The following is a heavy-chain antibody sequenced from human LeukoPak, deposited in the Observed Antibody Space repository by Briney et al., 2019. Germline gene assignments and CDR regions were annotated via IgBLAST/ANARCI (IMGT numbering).Heavy chain of an antibody. Sequence: GSLRLSCAASGFTFNSYWMNWIRQPPGKGLEWIGSIHYSGSTYYNPSLKSRVTISVDTSKNQFSLKLSSVTAADTAVFYCARLTKVSIFGVVTHYWYFDLWGRGTLVTVSS. J-gene: IGHJ2*01. CDR2: IHYSGST. D-gene: IGHD3-3*01. CDR3: ARLTKVSIFGVVTHYWYFDL. CDR1: GFTFNSYW. V-gene: IGHV4-39*01.